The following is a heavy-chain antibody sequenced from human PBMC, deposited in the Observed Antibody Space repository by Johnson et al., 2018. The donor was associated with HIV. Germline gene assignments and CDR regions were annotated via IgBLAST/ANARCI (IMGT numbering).Heavy chain of an antibody. J-gene: IGHJ3*02. Sequence: VQLVESGGGVVQPGRSLRLSCAASGFTFSSYAMHWVRQAPGKGLEWVAVISYDGSNKYYADSVKGRFTISRDNSKNTLYLQMNSLRAEDTAVYYCAREKITMILPMGNAFNIWGQGTMVTVSS. CDR1: GFTFSSYA. CDR3: AREKITMILPMGNAFNI. CDR2: ISYDGSNK. D-gene: IGHD3-22*01. V-gene: IGHV3-30*04.